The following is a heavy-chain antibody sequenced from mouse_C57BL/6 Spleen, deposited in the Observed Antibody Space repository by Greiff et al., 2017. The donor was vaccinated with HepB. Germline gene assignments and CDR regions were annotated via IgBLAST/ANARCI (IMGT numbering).Heavy chain of an antibody. Sequence: QVQLQQSGAELVKPGASVKLSCKASGYTFTSYWLHWVKQRPGQGLEWIGMIHPNSGSTNYNEKFKSKATLTVDKSSSTAYMQLSSLTSEDSAVYYCARSYYGSRDGYYFDYWGQGTTLTVSS. D-gene: IGHD1-1*01. V-gene: IGHV1-64*01. CDR3: ARSYYGSRDGYYFDY. CDR2: IHPNSGST. J-gene: IGHJ2*01. CDR1: GYTFTSYW.